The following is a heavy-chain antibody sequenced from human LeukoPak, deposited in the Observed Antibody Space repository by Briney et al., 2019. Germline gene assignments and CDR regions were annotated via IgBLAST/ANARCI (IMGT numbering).Heavy chain of an antibody. V-gene: IGHV4-4*07. CDR2: IYTSGST. D-gene: IGHD3-22*01. CDR3: ASIAYYYDSSGYYSGWYFQH. Sequence: PSETLSLTCTVSGGSISSYYWSWIRQPPGKGLEWIGRIYTSGSTNYNPSLKSRVTMSVDTSKNQFSLKLSSVTAADTAVYYCASIAYYYDSSGYYSGWYFQHWGQGTLVTVSS. CDR1: GGSISSYY. J-gene: IGHJ1*01.